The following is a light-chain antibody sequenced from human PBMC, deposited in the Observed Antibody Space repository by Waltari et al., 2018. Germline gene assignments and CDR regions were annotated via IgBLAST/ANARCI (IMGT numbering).Light chain of an antibody. Sequence: EIVLTQSPGTPSLSPGERATLSCRASQSLSRSRIALYLHKPGQAPRLLIYGASGRATGIPDRFSGSGSGTDFSLTISRVEPEDFAVYYCQQYGSSVMYTFGQGTKLEIK. CDR2: GAS. CDR3: QQYGSSVMYT. V-gene: IGKV3-20*01. J-gene: IGKJ2*01. CDR1: QSLSRSR.